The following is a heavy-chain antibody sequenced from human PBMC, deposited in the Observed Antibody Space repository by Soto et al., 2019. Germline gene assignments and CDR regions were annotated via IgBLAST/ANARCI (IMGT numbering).Heavy chain of an antibody. V-gene: IGHV1-18*01. CDR3: AREEGGYGDYGDIWSDC. J-gene: IGHJ4*02. CDR2: ISAYNGNT. D-gene: IGHD4-17*01. Sequence: QVPLVQSGAEVKKPGASVKVSCKASGYTFTSYGISWVRQAPGQGLEWLGWISAYNGNTNYAQKLQGRVTMTTDTSTSTAYMELRSLRSDDTAVYYCAREEGGYGDYGDIWSDCWGQGTLVTVSS. CDR1: GYTFTSYG.